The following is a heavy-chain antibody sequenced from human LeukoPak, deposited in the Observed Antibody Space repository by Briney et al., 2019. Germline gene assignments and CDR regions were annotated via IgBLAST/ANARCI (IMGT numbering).Heavy chain of an antibody. CDR2: ISGSGSTM. J-gene: IGHJ3*02. V-gene: IGHV3-11*01. D-gene: IGHD3-16*01. CDR1: GFTLSDYY. Sequence: PGGSLRLSCAASGFTLSDYYMSWIRQAPGKGLEWVSYISGSGSTMYYADSVKGRFTISRDSAKNSLYLQVNSLRAEDTAVYFCARDRLGGHDASDIWGQGTTVTVSS. CDR3: ARDRLGGHDASDI.